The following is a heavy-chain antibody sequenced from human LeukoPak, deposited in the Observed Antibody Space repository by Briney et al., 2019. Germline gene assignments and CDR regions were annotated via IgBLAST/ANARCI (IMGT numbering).Heavy chain of an antibody. D-gene: IGHD3-22*01. CDR3: AREFHYYDSSGYYLRGYFDL. CDR2: IYYSGTT. J-gene: IGHJ2*01. CDR1: CGSISSYL. V-gene: IGHV4-59*01. Sequence: SETLSLTCTVSCGSISSYLWTWIRQSPGKGLEWIGYIYYSGTTSYNPSLKSRVTISVDTSKNQFSLKLSSVTAADTAVYYCAREFHYYDSSGYYLRGYFDLWGRGTLVTVSS.